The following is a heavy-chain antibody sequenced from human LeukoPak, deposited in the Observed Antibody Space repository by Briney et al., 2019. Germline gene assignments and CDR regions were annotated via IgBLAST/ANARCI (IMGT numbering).Heavy chain of an antibody. V-gene: IGHV1-69*13. CDR1: GGTFSSYA. CDR2: IIPIFGTA. CDR3: ARARCSGGSCYPEALYYYYYMDV. D-gene: IGHD2-15*01. Sequence: RASVKVSCKASGGTFSSYAISWVRQAPGQGLEWMGGIIPIFGTANYAQKFQGRVTITADESTSTAYMELSSLRSEDTAVYYCARARCSGGSCYPEALYYYYYMDVWGKGTTVTVSS. J-gene: IGHJ6*03.